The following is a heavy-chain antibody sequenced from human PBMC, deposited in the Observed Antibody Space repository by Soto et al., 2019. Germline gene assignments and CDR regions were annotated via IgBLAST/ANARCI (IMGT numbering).Heavy chain of an antibody. V-gene: IGHV4-34*01. J-gene: IGHJ5*02. CDR3: ARWKGWLQFYWFDP. CDR1: GGSFSGYY. Sequence: SETLSLTCAVYGGSFSGYYWSWIRQPPGKGLEWIGEINHSGSTNYNPSLKSRVTILVDTSKNQFSLKLSSVTAADTAVYYCARWKGWLQFYWFDPWGQGTLVTVSS. CDR2: INHSGST. D-gene: IGHD5-12*01.